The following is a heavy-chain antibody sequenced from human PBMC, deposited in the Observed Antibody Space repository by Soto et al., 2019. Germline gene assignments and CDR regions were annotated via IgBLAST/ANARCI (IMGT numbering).Heavy chain of an antibody. CDR2: MNPNSGNT. V-gene: IGHV1-8*01. CDR3: LVIDYDILTGSNWFDP. D-gene: IGHD3-9*01. CDR1: GYTFTSYD. J-gene: IGHJ5*02. Sequence: GASVKVSCKASGYTFTSYDINWVRQATGQGLEWMGWMNPNSGNTGYAQKFQGRVTMTRNTSISTAYMELSSLRSEDTAVYYCLVIDYDILTGSNWFDPWGQGTLVTVSS.